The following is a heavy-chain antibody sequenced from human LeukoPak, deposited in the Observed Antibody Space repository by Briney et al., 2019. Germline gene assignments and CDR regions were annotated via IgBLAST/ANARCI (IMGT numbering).Heavy chain of an antibody. J-gene: IGHJ3*02. Sequence: ASVKVSCKASGYTFTSYDINWVRQAPGQGLEWMGWISPYNANTNYAQKLQGRVTLTTDTSTSTGYMELRSLRPDDTAVYYCARDRKYYYDSSGYKGSFDIWGQGTMVTVSS. D-gene: IGHD3-22*01. V-gene: IGHV1-18*01. CDR1: GYTFTSYD. CDR3: ARDRKYYYDSSGYKGSFDI. CDR2: ISPYNANT.